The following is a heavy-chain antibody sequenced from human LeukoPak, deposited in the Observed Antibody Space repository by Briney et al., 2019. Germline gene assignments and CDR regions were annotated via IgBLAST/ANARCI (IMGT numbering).Heavy chain of an antibody. D-gene: IGHD6-19*01. Sequence: PSETLSLTCTVSGGSISSSGYYWGWIRQPPGKGLEWIGSIYYSGSTYYNPSLKSRVTISVDTSKNQFSLKLSSVTAADTAVYYCARLEEIAVAGSFDYWGQGTLVTVSS. J-gene: IGHJ4*02. CDR2: IYYSGST. CDR1: GGSISSSGYY. V-gene: IGHV4-39*01. CDR3: ARLEEIAVAGSFDY.